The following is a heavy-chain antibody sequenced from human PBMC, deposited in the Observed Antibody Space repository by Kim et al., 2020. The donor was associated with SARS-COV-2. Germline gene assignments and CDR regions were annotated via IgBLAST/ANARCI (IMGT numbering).Heavy chain of an antibody. D-gene: IGHD3-22*01. CDR2: INTNSGNP. Sequence: ASVKVSCKASGYTFTSYAMNWVRQAPGQGLEWMGWINTNSGNPTYAQGFTGRFVFSLDTSVSTAYLQISSLKAEDTAVYYCARDGDVDSSGYYNFDYWGQGTLVTVSS. CDR1: GYTFTSYA. V-gene: IGHV7-4-1*02. J-gene: IGHJ4*02. CDR3: ARDGDVDSSGYYNFDY.